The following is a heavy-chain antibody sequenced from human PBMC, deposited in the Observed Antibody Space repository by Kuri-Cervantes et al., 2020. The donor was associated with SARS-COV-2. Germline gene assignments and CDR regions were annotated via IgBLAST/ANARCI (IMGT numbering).Heavy chain of an antibody. J-gene: IGHJ4*02. CDR1: GFSVTSGSYY. CDR2: IYYGGST. V-gene: IGHV4-61*01. CDR3: ARGSWTGFLFDS. D-gene: IGHD3/OR15-3a*01. Sequence: SETLSLTCSVSGFSVTSGSYYWSWLRQSPGKGLEWIGYIYYGGSTTYNPALKSRVTISIGMTNNQFFLNLKGASAADTAVYYCARGSWTGFLFDSWGQGSLVTVSS.